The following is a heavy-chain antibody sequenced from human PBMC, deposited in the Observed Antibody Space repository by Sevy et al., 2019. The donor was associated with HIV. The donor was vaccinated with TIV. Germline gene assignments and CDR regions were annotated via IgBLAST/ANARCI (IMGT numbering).Heavy chain of an antibody. Sequence: GGSLRLSCAASGFTFSSYSMNWVRQAPGKGLEWVSSISSSSSYLYYEDSVKGRFTISRDNAKNSLYLQMNSLRAEDTAVYYCARDVYFDYWGQGTLVTVSS. J-gene: IGHJ4*02. V-gene: IGHV3-21*01. CDR3: ARDVYFDY. CDR1: GFTFSSYS. CDR2: ISSSSSYL.